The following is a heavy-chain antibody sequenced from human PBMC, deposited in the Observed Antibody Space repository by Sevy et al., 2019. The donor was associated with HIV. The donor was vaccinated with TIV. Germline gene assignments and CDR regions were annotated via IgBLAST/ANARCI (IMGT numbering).Heavy chain of an antibody. D-gene: IGHD6-13*01. V-gene: IGHV4-59*01. CDR2: IYYSGST. J-gene: IGHJ6*02. Sequence: SETLSLTCTVSGGSISSYYWSWIGQPPGKGLEWIGYIYYSGSTNYNPSLKSRVTISVDTSKNQFSLKLSSVTAADTAVYYCARAETIATSYYYYGMDVWGQGSTVTVSS. CDR1: GGSISSYY. CDR3: ARAETIATSYYYYGMDV.